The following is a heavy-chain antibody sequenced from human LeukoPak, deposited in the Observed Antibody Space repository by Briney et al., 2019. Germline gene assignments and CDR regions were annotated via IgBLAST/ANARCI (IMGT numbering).Heavy chain of an antibody. CDR1: GGSISSSSYY. Sequence: SETLSLTCTVSGGSISSSSYYWGWIRQPPGKGLEWIGSIYYSGSTYYNPSLKSRVTISVDTSKNQSSLKLSSVTAADTAVYYCASYDPYYYDSSGYYPDAFDIWGQGTMVTVSS. CDR3: ASYDPYYYDSSGYYPDAFDI. CDR2: IYYSGST. V-gene: IGHV4-39*07. J-gene: IGHJ3*02. D-gene: IGHD3-22*01.